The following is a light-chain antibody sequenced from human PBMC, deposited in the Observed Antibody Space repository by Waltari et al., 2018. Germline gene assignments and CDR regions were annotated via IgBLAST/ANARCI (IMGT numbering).Light chain of an antibody. CDR3: HVWDSSNDHLVI. J-gene: IGLJ2*01. Sequence: SYVLTQPHSVSVAPGQTATITCGGNNIERKPVHWYQQRPSQAPVVVVYDDTDRPSRVPDRFSGSNSGNTATLTINRVEVGDEADYYCHVWDSSNDHLVIFGGGTRLTVL. CDR2: DDT. V-gene: IGLV3-21*02. CDR1: NIERKP.